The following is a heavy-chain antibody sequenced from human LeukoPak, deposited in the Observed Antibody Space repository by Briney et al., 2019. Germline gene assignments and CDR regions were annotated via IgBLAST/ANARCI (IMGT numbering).Heavy chain of an antibody. D-gene: IGHD3-10*01. J-gene: IGHJ4*02. CDR3: AKDSVANVWFGELAIDY. V-gene: IGHV3-30*02. CDR1: GFTFSSYG. CDR2: IRYDGSNK. Sequence: PGGSLRLSCAASGFTFSSYGMHWVRQAPGKGLEWVAFIRYDGSNKYYADSVKGRFTISRDNSKNTLYLQMNSLRAEDTAVYYCAKDSVANVWFGELAIDYWGQGTLVTVSS.